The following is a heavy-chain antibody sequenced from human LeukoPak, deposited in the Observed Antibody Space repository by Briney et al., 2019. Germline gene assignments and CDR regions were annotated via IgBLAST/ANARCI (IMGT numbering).Heavy chain of an antibody. CDR1: GFTFSSYS. Sequence: PGGSLRLSCAASGFTFSSYSMNWVRQAPGKGLEWVSPISSSSSYIYYADSVKGRFTISRDNAKNSLYLQMNSLRAEDTAVYYCARDRGALRFLEWLFDYWGQGTLVTVSS. V-gene: IGHV3-21*01. CDR2: ISSSSSYI. J-gene: IGHJ4*02. CDR3: ARDRGALRFLEWLFDY. D-gene: IGHD3-3*01.